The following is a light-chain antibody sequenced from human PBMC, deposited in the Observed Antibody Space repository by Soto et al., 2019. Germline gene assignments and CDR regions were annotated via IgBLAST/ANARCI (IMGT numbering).Light chain of an antibody. V-gene: IGLV2-14*01. CDR2: EVR. Sequence: QSALTQPASVSGSPGQSITISCTGTSSDVGYYNYVSWYQQHPGKAPKVLIYEVRNRPSGASSRFSGSKSGNTAFLTISGRQPEDEADYYCSSYTRSSSVLFGGGTKVTVL. CDR3: SSYTRSSSVL. J-gene: IGLJ2*01. CDR1: SSDVGYYNY.